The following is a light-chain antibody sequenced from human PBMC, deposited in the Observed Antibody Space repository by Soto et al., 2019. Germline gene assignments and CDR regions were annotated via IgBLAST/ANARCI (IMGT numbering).Light chain of an antibody. CDR2: NAA. V-gene: IGKV1-17*01. J-gene: IGKJ1*01. CDR3: LRYNTYLRT. CDR1: QGIRTD. Sequence: DIQMTQSPSSLSASVGDRVTITCRASQGIRTDLAWYQQKPGKAPKRLIYNAASLQSGVPSRYSGSGSGTEITLTISSLQPEDFATDYGLRYNTYLRTFGQGTKVEIK.